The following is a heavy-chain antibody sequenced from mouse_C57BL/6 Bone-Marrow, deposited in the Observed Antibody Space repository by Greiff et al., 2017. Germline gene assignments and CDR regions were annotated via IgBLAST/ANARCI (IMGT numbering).Heavy chain of an antibody. J-gene: IGHJ1*03. V-gene: IGHV1-59*01. CDR2: IDPSDSYT. CDR1: GYTFTSYW. CDR3: ASGHYGSSYGLGWYFDV. D-gene: IGHD1-1*01. Sequence: VQLQQPGAELVRPGTSVKLSCKASGYTFTSYWMHWVKQRPGQGLEWIGVIDPSDSYTNYNQKFKGKATLTVDTSSSTAYMQLSSLTSEDSAVYYCASGHYGSSYGLGWYFDVWGTGTTVTVSS.